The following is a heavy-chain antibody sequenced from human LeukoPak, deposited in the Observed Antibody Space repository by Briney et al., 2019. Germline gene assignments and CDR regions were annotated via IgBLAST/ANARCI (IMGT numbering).Heavy chain of an antibody. CDR2: IKQDGSEK. V-gene: IGHV3-7*01. J-gene: IGHJ3*02. Sequence: GGSLRLSCAASGFTFSSYWMSWVRQAPGKGLEWVANIKQDGSEKYYVDSVKGRFTISRDNAKNSLYLQMNSLRAEDTAVYYCARDNADYYDSSAFDIWGQGTMVTVSS. D-gene: IGHD3-22*01. CDR1: GFTFSSYW. CDR3: ARDNADYYDSSAFDI.